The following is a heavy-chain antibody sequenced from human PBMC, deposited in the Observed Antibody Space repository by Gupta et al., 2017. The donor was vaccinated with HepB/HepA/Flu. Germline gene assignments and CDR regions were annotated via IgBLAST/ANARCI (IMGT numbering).Heavy chain of an antibody. CDR1: GGTFSSYA. CDR3: ARSAARRSHRYYYYYMDV. J-gene: IGHJ6*03. CDR2: IIPIFGTA. V-gene: IGHV1-69*06. D-gene: IGHD6-6*01. Sequence: QVQLVQSGAEVKKPGSSVKVSCKASGGTFSSYAISWVRQAPGQGLEWMGGIIPIFGTANYAQKFQGRVTITADKSTSTAYMELSSLRSEDTAVYYCARSAARRSHRYYYYYMDVWGKGTTVTVSS.